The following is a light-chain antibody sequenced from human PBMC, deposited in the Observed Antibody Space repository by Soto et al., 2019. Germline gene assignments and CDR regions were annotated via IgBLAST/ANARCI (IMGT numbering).Light chain of an antibody. J-gene: IGKJ1*01. CDR2: SAS. CDR3: QQTYSLPRT. V-gene: IGKV1-39*01. Sequence: DVQMTQSPSSLSASVGDSVTIACRASQTVSKFVNWYQQKPGKVPDLLIYSASTPYSGVPSRFSGSGSGTEFTLTISNLQPEDFATYYCQQTYSLPRTFAQGTKVDIK. CDR1: QTVSKF.